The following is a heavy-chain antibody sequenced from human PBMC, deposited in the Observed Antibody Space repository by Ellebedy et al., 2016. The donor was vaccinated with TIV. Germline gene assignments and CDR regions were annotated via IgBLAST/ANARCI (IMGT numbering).Heavy chain of an antibody. Sequence: AASVKVSCKASGGTFGSHAISWVRQAPGQGLEWLGRIIPMFDVRDYAQALPGRITITADKSTSTAYMDLSSLRSEDTAVYFCARNSDIIVVPSAYASSYDIWGQGTMVSVAS. CDR3: ARNSDIIVVPSAYASSYDI. CDR2: IIPMFDVR. D-gene: IGHD2-15*01. V-gene: IGHV1-69*04. CDR1: GGTFGSHA. J-gene: IGHJ3*02.